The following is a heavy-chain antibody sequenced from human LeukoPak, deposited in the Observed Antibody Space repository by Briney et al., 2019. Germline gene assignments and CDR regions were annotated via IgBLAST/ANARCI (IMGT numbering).Heavy chain of an antibody. CDR3: AREKGVPIFGVVITDNWFDP. CDR1: GYTFTSYY. CDR2: INPSGGST. V-gene: IGHV1-46*01. Sequence: ASVKVSCKASGYTFTSYYMHWVRQAPGRGLEWMGIINPSGGSTSYAQKFQGRVTMTRDMSTSTVYMELSSLRSEDTAVYYCAREKGVPIFGVVITDNWFDPWGQGTLVTVSS. J-gene: IGHJ5*02. D-gene: IGHD3-3*01.